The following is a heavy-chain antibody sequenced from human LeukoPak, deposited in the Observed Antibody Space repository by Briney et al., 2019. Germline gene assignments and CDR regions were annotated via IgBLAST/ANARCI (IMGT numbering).Heavy chain of an antibody. CDR1: GYTFTSYD. V-gene: IGHV1-69*13. CDR3: AKASLYGSGSYYRFDY. D-gene: IGHD3-10*01. J-gene: IGHJ4*02. Sequence: ASVKVSCKASGYTFTSYDINWVRQATGQGLEWMGGIIPIFGTANYAQKFQGRVTITADESTSTAYMELSSLRSEDTAVYYCAKASLYGSGSYYRFDYWGQGTLVTVSS. CDR2: IIPIFGTA.